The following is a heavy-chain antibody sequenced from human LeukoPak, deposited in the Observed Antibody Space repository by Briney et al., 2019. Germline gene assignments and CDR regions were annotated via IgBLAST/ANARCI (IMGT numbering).Heavy chain of an antibody. CDR1: GGSFSGYY. Sequence: SETLSLTCAVYGGSFSGYYWSWIRQPPGEGLEWIGEINHSGSTNYNPSLKSRVTISVDTSKNQFSLKLSSVTAADTAVYYCAGGDRWLRPPYFDYWGQGTLVTVSS. J-gene: IGHJ4*02. CDR2: INHSGST. V-gene: IGHV4-34*01. D-gene: IGHD4-23*01. CDR3: AGGDRWLRPPYFDY.